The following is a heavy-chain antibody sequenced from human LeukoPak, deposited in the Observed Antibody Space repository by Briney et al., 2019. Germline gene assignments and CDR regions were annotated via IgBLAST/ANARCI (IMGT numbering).Heavy chain of an antibody. Sequence: SVKVSCKASGFTFTSSAMQWVRQARGQRLEWIGWIVVGSGNTNYAQKFQERVTITRDMSTSTAYMELSSLRSEDTAVYYCSTYEDLAYCGGDCYSPHSWGQGTLVTVSS. CDR1: GFTFTSSA. CDR3: STYEDLAYCGGDCYSPHS. CDR2: IVVGSGNT. J-gene: IGHJ4*02. D-gene: IGHD2-21*02. V-gene: IGHV1-58*02.